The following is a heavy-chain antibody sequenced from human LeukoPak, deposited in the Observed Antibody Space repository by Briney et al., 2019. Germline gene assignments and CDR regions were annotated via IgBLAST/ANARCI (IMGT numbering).Heavy chain of an antibody. D-gene: IGHD2/OR15-2a*01. CDR3: AKGRAARRGLSTRDFDY. Sequence: PGGSLRLSCAASGFTFSSYAMSWVRQAPGKGLEWVSAISGSGGSTYYADSVKGRFTISRDNSKNTLYLQMNSLRAEDTAVYYCAKGRAARRGLSTRDFDYWGQGTLVTVSS. V-gene: IGHV3-23*01. CDR2: ISGSGGST. J-gene: IGHJ4*02. CDR1: GFTFSSYA.